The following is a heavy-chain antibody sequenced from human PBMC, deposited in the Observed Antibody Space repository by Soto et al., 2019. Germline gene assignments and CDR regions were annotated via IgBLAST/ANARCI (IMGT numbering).Heavy chain of an antibody. D-gene: IGHD4-17*01. CDR2: FDPEGGEA. V-gene: IGHV1-24*01. Sequence: GASVKVSCKISGHTLTEFSIHWVRQAPGKGLEWMGGFDPEGGEAIYAQKWHGRVTVTEDTVTDTAYMELSGLKSDDTAVYFCARCHRGLRCHLDSWGQGTLVTVSS. J-gene: IGHJ4*02. CDR3: ARCHRGLRCHLDS. CDR1: GHTLTEFS.